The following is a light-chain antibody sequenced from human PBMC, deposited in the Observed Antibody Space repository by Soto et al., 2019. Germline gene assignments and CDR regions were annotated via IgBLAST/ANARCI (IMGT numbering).Light chain of an antibody. V-gene: IGKV3-20*01. Sequence: EIVLTQSPGTLSLSPGERATLSCRASQSVSSTYLAWYQQRPGQPPRLLIYDASTRATGVPDRFSGSGSGTDFTLTISRLEPEDFAVYYCLQYGRSPVLFTCCPGTKVDIK. CDR3: LQYGRSPVLFT. CDR2: DAS. J-gene: IGKJ3*01. CDR1: QSVSSTY.